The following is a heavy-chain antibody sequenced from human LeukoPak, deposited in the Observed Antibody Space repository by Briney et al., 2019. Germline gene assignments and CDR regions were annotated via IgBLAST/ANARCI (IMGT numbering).Heavy chain of an antibody. CDR2: IDPSGGST. CDR3: ARNSGSGFDY. J-gene: IGHJ4*02. V-gene: IGHV1-46*01. CDR1: GYTFTSYY. D-gene: IGHD2-15*01. Sequence: ASVKLSCKSSGYTFTSYYIVWVRQAPGQGLEWLGRIDPSGGSTSYAQKFQGRVTMTRATSTSTVYMELSSLRSEDTAVYYCARNSGSGFDYWGQGTLVTVSS.